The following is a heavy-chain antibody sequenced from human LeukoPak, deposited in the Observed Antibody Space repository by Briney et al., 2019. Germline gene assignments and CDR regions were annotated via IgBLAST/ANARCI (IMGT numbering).Heavy chain of an antibody. J-gene: IGHJ4*02. CDR2: IIPIFGTA. V-gene: IGHV1-69*13. Sequence: SVKVSCKASGGTFTSYAISWGRQAPGQGLEWMGGIIPIFGTANYAQKFQGRVTITADESTSTAYMELSSLRSEDTAVYYCARDYRSYYFDYWGQGTLATVSS. CDR1: GGTFTSYA. CDR3: ARDYRSYYFDY. D-gene: IGHD3-16*02.